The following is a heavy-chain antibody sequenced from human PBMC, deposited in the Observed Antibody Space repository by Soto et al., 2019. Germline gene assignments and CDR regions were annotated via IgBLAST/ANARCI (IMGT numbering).Heavy chain of an antibody. Sequence: SETLSLTCTVSGGSISSSSYYWGWIRQPPGKGLEWIGSIYYSGSTYYNPSLKSRVTISVDTSKNQFSLKLSSVTAADTAVYYCARHSPYGSGSYYTGGVFDPSGQGTLVTVSS. D-gene: IGHD3-10*01. CDR2: IYYSGST. CDR3: ARHSPYGSGSYYTGGVFDP. CDR1: GGSISSSSYY. J-gene: IGHJ5*02. V-gene: IGHV4-39*01.